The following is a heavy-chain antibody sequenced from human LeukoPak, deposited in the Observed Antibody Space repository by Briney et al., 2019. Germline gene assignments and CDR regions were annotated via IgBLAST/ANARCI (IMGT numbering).Heavy chain of an antibody. J-gene: IGHJ4*02. CDR3: ARVPSSSGEYYFDY. CDR2: INPKSGDT. CDR1: GYPFTRYY. D-gene: IGHD6-6*01. Sequence: GASVKVSCKASGYPFTRYYIHWVRQAPGQGLEWVGWINPKSGDTDYGQRFQGRVTMTRDTSISTAYMELSNLTSDDTAVYYCARVPSSSGEYYFDYWGQGTLVTVSS. V-gene: IGHV1-2*02.